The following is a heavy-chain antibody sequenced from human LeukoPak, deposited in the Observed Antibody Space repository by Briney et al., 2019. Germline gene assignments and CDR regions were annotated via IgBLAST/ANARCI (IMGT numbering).Heavy chain of an antibody. J-gene: IGHJ6*03. CDR3: ARDPYNGNYGDSYYYYMDV. V-gene: IGHV4-34*01. CDR1: GGSFSGCY. CDR2: INHSGST. Sequence: PSETLSLTCAVYGGSFSGCYWSWIRQPPGKGLEWIGEINHSGSTNYNPSLKSRVTISVDTSKNQFSLKLSSVTAADTAVYYCARDPYNGNYGDSYYYYMDVWGKGTTVTISS. D-gene: IGHD1-26*01.